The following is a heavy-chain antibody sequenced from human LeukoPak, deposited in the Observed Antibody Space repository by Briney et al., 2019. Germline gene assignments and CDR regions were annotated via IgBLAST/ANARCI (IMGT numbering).Heavy chain of an antibody. J-gene: IGHJ5*02. CDR2: INHSGST. CDR1: GGSFSGYY. Sequence: SETLSLTCAVYGGSFSGYYWSWIRQPPGKGLDWIGEINHSGSTNYNPSLKSRVTISVDTSKNQFSLKLSSVTAADTAVYYCARGRRITMVRGVIIGPNWFDPWGQGTLVTVSS. CDR3: ARGRRITMVRGVIIGPNWFDP. D-gene: IGHD3-10*01. V-gene: IGHV4-34*01.